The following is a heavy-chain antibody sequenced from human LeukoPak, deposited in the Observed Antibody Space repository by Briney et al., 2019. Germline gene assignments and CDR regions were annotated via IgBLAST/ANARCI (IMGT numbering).Heavy chain of an antibody. D-gene: IGHD1-26*01. V-gene: IGHV3-74*01. CDR1: GFTFSSYW. Sequence: GGSLRLSCAASGFTFSSYWMHWVRHAPGKGLVWVSRINSDGSTTSYADSVKGRITISRDNAKNTLYLQMNSLRAEDTAVYYCVGGSYYFDYWGQGTLVTVSS. CDR3: VGGSYYFDY. J-gene: IGHJ4*02. CDR2: INSDGSTT.